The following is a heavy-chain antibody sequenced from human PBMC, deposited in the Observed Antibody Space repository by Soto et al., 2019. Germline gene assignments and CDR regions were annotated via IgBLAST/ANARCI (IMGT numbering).Heavy chain of an antibody. D-gene: IGHD2-8*02. Sequence: ASVKVSCKASGYTFTSYYMHWVLQAPGQGLEWMGIINPSGGSTSYAQKFQGRVTMTRDTSTSTVYMELSSLRSEDTAVYYCARDLTSRPIVLLPSYGMDVWGQGTTVTVSS. V-gene: IGHV1-46*01. CDR1: GYTFTSYY. J-gene: IGHJ6*02. CDR3: ARDLTSRPIVLLPSYGMDV. CDR2: INPSGGST.